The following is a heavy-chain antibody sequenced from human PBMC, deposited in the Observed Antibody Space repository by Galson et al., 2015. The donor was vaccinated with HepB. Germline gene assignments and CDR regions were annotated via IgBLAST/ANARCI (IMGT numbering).Heavy chain of an antibody. V-gene: IGHV3-30-3*01. CDR1: GFTFSSYA. D-gene: IGHD6-19*01. Sequence: SLRLSCAASGFTFSSYAMHWVRQAPGKGLEWVAVISYDGSNKYYADSVKGRFTISRDNSKNTLYLQMNSLRAEDTAVYYCASVGSGWYEGYDYWGQGTLVTVSS. CDR3: ASVGSGWYEGYDY. CDR2: ISYDGSNK. J-gene: IGHJ4*02.